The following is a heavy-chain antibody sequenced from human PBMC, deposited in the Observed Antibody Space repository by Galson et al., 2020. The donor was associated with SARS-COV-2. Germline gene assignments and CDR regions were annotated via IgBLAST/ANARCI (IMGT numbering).Heavy chain of an antibody. CDR1: GGSFSGYY. Sequence: SETLSLTCAVYGGSFSGYYWSWIRQPPGKGLEWIGEINHSGSTNYNPSLKSRVTISVDTSKNQFSLKLSSVTAADTAVYYCATGRHSSSWYGKKYYFDYWGQGTLVTVSS. CDR2: INHSGST. CDR3: ATGRHSSSWYGKKYYFDY. D-gene: IGHD6-13*01. V-gene: IGHV4-34*01. J-gene: IGHJ4*02.